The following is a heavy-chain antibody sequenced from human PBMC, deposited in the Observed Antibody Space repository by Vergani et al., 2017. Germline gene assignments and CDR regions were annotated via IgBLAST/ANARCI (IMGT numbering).Heavy chain of an antibody. CDR1: GYTFPGYY. CDR3: ARGGAAGTGNYYYGMDV. J-gene: IGHJ6*02. D-gene: IGHD6-13*01. CDR2: INPNSGGT. V-gene: IGHV1-2*04. Sequence: QVQLVQSGAEVKKPGASVKVSCKASGYTFPGYYMHWVRQAPGQGLEWMGWINPNSGGTNYAQKFQGWVTMTRDTSISTAYMELSRLRSDDTAVYYCARGGAAGTGNYYYGMDVWGQGTTVTVSS.